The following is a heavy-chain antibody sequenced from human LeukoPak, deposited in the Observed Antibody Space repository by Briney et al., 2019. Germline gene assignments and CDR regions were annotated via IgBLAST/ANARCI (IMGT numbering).Heavy chain of an antibody. CDR1: GFTFSSYA. V-gene: IGHV3-30-3*01. CDR3: ASAQAGQNSYFDY. D-gene: IGHD6-13*01. J-gene: IGHJ4*02. CDR2: ISYDGSNK. Sequence: PGRSLRLSCAASGFTFSSYAMHWVRQAPGKGLEWVAVISYDGSNKYYADSVKGRFTISRDNSKNTLYLQMNSLRAEDTAVYYCASAQAGQNSYFDYWGQGTLVTVSS.